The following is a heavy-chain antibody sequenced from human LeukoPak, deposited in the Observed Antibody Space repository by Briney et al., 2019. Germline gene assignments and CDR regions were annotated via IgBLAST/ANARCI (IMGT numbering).Heavy chain of an antibody. V-gene: IGHV4-59*01. CDR1: GGSISNYY. CDR3: ARGGAARLHFQN. Sequence: SETLSLTCTVSGGSISNYYWSWVRQPPGKGLEWMGHIHYSRDINYNPSFKSRVTISVDTSKNQFSLNLNSVTAADTAVYYCARGGAARLHFQNWGQGTLVTVSS. D-gene: IGHD6-6*01. J-gene: IGHJ1*01. CDR2: IHYSRDI.